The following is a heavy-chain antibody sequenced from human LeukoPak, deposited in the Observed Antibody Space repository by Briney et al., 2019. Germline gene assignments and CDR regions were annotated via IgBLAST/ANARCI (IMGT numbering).Heavy chain of an antibody. Sequence: GASVKVSCKASGYTFTSYDINWVRQATGQGPEWMGWMNPNSGNTGYAQKFQGRVTMTRNTSISTAYMELSNVRSEDTAMYYCAINLPANRRFQHWGQGILVTVSS. CDR3: AINLPANRRFQH. V-gene: IGHV1-8*01. D-gene: IGHD1-14*01. CDR2: MNPNSGNT. J-gene: IGHJ1*01. CDR1: GYTFTSYD.